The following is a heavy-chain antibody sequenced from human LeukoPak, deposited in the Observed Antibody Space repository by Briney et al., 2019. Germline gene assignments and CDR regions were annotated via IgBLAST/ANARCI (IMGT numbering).Heavy chain of an antibody. V-gene: IGHV1-18*01. Sequence: GASVKVSCKASGYTFNTYGISWVRQAPGQGLEWMGWIGTENAYTIYAEKFQGRVTLTTDTSTTTVHMELRSLRSDDTAVYYCARDRERGFDYWGQGSLVTLSS. D-gene: IGHD5-24*01. CDR2: IGTENAYT. CDR1: GYTFNTYG. J-gene: IGHJ4*02. CDR3: ARDRERGFDY.